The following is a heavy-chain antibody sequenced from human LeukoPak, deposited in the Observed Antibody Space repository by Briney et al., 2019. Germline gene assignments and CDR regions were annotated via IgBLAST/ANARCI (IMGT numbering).Heavy chain of an antibody. CDR3: ARSIVVVPAAGTVWFDP. J-gene: IGHJ5*02. Sequence: PSETLSLTCTVSGGSISSGSYYWSWIRQPPGKGLEWIGYIYYSGSTNYNPSLKSRVTISVDTSKNQFSLKLSSVTAADTAVYYCARSIVVVPAAGTVWFDPWGQGTLVTVSS. D-gene: IGHD2-2*01. V-gene: IGHV4-61*01. CDR2: IYYSGST. CDR1: GGSISSGSYY.